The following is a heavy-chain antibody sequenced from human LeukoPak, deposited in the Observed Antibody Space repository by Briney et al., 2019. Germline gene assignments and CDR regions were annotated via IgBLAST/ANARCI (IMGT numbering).Heavy chain of an antibody. J-gene: IGHJ6*02. Sequence: GGSLRLSCAASGFTFSSYEMNWVRQAPGKGLEWVGRIKSKTDGGTTDYAAPVKGRFTISRDDSKNTLYLQMNSLKTEDTAVYYCTTDGDYGGNGDYYYGMDVWGQGTTVTVSS. D-gene: IGHD4-23*01. V-gene: IGHV3-15*01. CDR3: TTDGDYGGNGDYYYGMDV. CDR2: IKSKTDGGTT. CDR1: GFTFSSYE.